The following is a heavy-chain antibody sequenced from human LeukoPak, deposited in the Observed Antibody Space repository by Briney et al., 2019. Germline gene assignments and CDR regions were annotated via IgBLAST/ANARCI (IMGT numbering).Heavy chain of an antibody. D-gene: IGHD2-21*02. CDR3: ARAPEGIVVVTGHPNWFDP. J-gene: IGHJ5*02. V-gene: IGHV4-39*07. Sequence: SETLSLTCTVSGGSISSSSYYWGWIRQPPGKGLEWIGSIYHSGSTNYNPSLKSRVTISVDKSKNQFSLKLSSVTAADTAVYYCARAPEGIVVVTGHPNWFDPWGQGTLVTVSS. CDR2: IYHSGST. CDR1: GGSISSSSYY.